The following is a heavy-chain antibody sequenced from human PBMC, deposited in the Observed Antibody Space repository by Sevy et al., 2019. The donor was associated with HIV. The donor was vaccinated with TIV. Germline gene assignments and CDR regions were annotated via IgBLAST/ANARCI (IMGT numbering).Heavy chain of an antibody. V-gene: IGHV3-53*01. CDR2: IYGNNST. J-gene: IGHJ4*02. D-gene: IGHD6-19*01. CDR3: ARGEQWLSFNY. CDR1: GFNISSNY. Sequence: RGCLRLSCAASGFNISSNYLSWVRQAPGKGLEWVSVIYGNNSTYYADFVKGRFTISRDNSKNTLYLQMNSLRVEDTAIHYCARGEQWLSFNYWGQGTLVPVSS.